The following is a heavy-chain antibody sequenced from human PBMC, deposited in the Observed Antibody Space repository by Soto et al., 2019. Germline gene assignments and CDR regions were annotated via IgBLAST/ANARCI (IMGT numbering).Heavy chain of an antibody. V-gene: IGHV1-46*01. CDR1: GYTFTRHY. J-gene: IGHJ3*02. D-gene: IGHD2-8*02. CDR2: INPSGGSP. Sequence: ASVKVSCKTSGYTFTRHYIYWVRQAPGEGLQWMGFINPSGGSPVYPQKFQGTVTMTSDTSTTTVYMELSSLRSEDTGVYYCARSRAPGASDAFDIWGQGTMVTV. CDR3: ARSRAPGASDAFDI.